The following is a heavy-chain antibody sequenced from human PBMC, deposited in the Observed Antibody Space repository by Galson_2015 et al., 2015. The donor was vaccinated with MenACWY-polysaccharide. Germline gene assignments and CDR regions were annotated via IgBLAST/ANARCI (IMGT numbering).Heavy chain of an antibody. V-gene: IGHV3-33*01. J-gene: IGHJ3*02. Sequence: SLRLSCAASGSRFSNSGMHWVRQAPGKGLEWVAVIQYDGSNKVYVDSVKGRFTISRDNSKNTVFLGMNTLGVEDTAVYYCAREGSRIVFHAFDIWGQGTMVTVSS. CDR3: AREGSRIVFHAFDI. CDR1: GSRFSNSG. D-gene: IGHD2-2*01. CDR2: IQYDGSNK.